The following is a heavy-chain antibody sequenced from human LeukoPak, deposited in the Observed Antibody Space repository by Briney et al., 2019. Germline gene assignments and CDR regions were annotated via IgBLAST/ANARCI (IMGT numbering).Heavy chain of an antibody. D-gene: IGHD5-18*01. J-gene: IGHJ4*02. CDR1: GYTFTGYY. CDR3: ATGRGYSYGFDS. CDR2: IYPNSGGT. V-gene: IGHV1-2*02. Sequence: ASVKVSCKASGYTFTGYYMHWVRQAPGQGLEWMAWIYPNSGGTKYAQKFQGRVTVTRDTSISTAYMQLSRLKSGDTAVYYCATGRGYSYGFDSWGQGTLVTVSS.